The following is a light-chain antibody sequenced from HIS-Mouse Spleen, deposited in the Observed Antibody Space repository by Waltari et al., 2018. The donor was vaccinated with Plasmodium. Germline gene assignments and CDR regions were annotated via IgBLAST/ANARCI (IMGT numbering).Light chain of an antibody. CDR3: QQYNNWSFT. Sequence: SPATLSVSPGERATLSYRASQSVSSNLAWYQQKPGQAPRLLIYGASTRATGIPARFSGSGSGTEFTLTISSLQSEDFAVYYCQQYNNWSFTFGPGTKVDIK. CDR2: GAS. CDR1: QSVSSN. J-gene: IGKJ3*01. V-gene: IGKV3-15*01.